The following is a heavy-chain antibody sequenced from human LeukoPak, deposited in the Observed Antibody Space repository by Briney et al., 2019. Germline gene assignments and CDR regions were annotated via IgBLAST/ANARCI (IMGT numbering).Heavy chain of an antibody. J-gene: IGHJ4*02. CDR1: GYTFTSYG. CDR2: ISAYNGNT. Sequence: ASVKVSCKASGYTFTSYGISWVRQAPGQGLEWMGWISAYNGNTNYAQKLQGRVTMTTDTSTSTAYMELRSLRSDDPAVYYCARGMFCGGDCYGDDYWGQGTLVTVSS. V-gene: IGHV1-18*01. CDR3: ARGMFCGGDCYGDDY. D-gene: IGHD2-21*01.